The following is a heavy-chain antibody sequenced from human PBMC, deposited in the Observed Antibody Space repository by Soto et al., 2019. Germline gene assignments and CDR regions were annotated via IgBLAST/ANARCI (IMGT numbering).Heavy chain of an antibody. D-gene: IGHD4-17*01. V-gene: IGHV3-30*18. CDR2: ISYDGSNK. CDR1: GFTFSSYG. CDR3: AKDLRWSASLGY. J-gene: IGHJ4*02. Sequence: GSLRLSCAASGFTFSSYGMHWVRQAPGKGLEWVAVISYDGSNKYYADSVKGRFTISRDNSKNTLYLQMNSLRAEDTAVYYCAKDLRWSASLGYWGQGTLVTVSS.